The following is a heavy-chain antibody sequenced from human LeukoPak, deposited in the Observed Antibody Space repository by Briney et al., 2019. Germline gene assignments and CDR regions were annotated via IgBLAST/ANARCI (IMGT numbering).Heavy chain of an antibody. Sequence: PGGSLRLSCAASGFTFSSYGMSWVRQAPGKGLEWVSAISGSGGSTYYADSVKGRFTISRDNSKNTLYLQMNSLRAEDTVVYYCARGQRRHTDMAPSFDYWGQGTLVTVSS. CDR3: ARGQRRHTDMAPSFDY. CDR1: GFTFSSYG. V-gene: IGHV3-23*01. CDR2: ISGSGGST. D-gene: IGHD5-18*01. J-gene: IGHJ4*02.